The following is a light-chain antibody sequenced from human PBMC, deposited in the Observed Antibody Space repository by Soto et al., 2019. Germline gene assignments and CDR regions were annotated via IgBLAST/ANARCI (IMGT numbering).Light chain of an antibody. CDR3: QSFDAVVSGYV. CDR1: GLNIGAGYD. CDR2: GNK. V-gene: IGLV1-40*01. Sequence: QSVLTQPPSVSGALGQRVTISCTGSGLNIGAGYDVHWYQQLPGTAPKVVIYGNKIRPSGVPDRFSGSKSGTSASLAITGLQAEDEAEYYCQSFDAVVSGYVFGPGTKLTVL. J-gene: IGLJ1*01.